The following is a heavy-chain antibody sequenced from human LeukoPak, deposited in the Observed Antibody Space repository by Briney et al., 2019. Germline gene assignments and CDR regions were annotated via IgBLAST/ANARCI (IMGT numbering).Heavy chain of an antibody. D-gene: IGHD3-10*01. CDR2: INPNSGGT. J-gene: IGHJ3*02. Sequence: ASVKVSCKASGYTFTGYYMHWVRQAPGQGLEWMGWINPNSGGTNYAQKFQGRVAMTRDTSISTAYMELSRLRSDDTAVYYCAAAKRSYYAFDIWDQGTMVTVSS. V-gene: IGHV1-2*02. CDR3: AAAKRSYYAFDI. CDR1: GYTFTGYY.